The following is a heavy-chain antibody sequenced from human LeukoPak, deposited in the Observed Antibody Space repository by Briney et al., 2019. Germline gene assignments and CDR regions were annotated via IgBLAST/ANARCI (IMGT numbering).Heavy chain of an antibody. Sequence: SETLSLTCAVYGGSFSGYYWSWIRQPPGKGLEWIGEINHSGSTNYNPSLKSRVTISVDTSKNQFSLKLSSVTAADTAVYYCARRRVRGSPYYYMDVWGKGTTVTISS. V-gene: IGHV4-34*01. CDR1: GGSFSGYY. D-gene: IGHD3-10*01. J-gene: IGHJ6*03. CDR3: ARRRVRGSPYYYMDV. CDR2: INHSGST.